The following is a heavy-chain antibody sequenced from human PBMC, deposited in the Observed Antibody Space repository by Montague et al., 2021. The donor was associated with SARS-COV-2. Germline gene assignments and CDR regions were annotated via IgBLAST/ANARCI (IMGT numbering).Heavy chain of an antibody. CDR3: AKRGSYFFDY. CDR2: ITVSGAGT. Sequence: SLRLSCAASGFTFTRYGMAWVRQAPGKGLEWVSVITVSGAGTYYXXSVEGRFTISRDHSRNTLFLQMNSLRAEDTAVYYCAKRGSYFFDYWGQGTLVTVSS. V-gene: IGHV3-23*01. J-gene: IGHJ4*02. D-gene: IGHD1-26*01. CDR1: GFTFTRYG.